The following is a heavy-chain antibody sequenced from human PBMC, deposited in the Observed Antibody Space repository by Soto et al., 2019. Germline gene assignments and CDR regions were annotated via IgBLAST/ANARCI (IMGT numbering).Heavy chain of an antibody. J-gene: IGHJ6*02. V-gene: IGHV3-33*01. CDR2: IWYDGSNK. CDR1: GFTFSSYG. CDR3: ARDRILGSVVSYYYYGMDV. Sequence: QVQLVESGGGVVQPGRSLRLSCAASGFTFSSYGMHWVRQAPGKGLEWVAVIWYDGSNKYYADSVKGRFTISRDNSKNTLYLQMNSLRAEDTAVYYCARDRILGSVVSYYYYGMDVWGQGTTVTVSS. D-gene: IGHD1-26*01.